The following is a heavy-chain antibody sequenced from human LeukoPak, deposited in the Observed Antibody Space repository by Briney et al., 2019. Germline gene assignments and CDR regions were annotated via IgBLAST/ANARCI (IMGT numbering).Heavy chain of an antibody. CDR1: GFTFSNYA. CDR2: VSGRDDST. CDR3: AKWGDYDILTGYYDPDY. J-gene: IGHJ4*02. Sequence: GATLRLPCAASGFTFSNYAMSWVRQSPGKGLEWVSAVSGRDDSTYYADSVKGRFTISRDTSKNTLYLQMNSLRAEDTAVYYCAKWGDYDILTGYYDPDYWGQGTLVTVSS. V-gene: IGHV3-23*01. D-gene: IGHD3-9*01.